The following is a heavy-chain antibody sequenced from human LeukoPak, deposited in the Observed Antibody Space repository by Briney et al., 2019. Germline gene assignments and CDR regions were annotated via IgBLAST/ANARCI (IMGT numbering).Heavy chain of an antibody. Sequence: SQTLSLTCTVSGGSISSGDYYWSWIRQPPGKGLEWIGYIYYSGSTYYNPSLKSRVTISVDTSKNQFSLKLSSVTAADTAVYYCARGLYYYDSSGPYNWFDPWGQGTLVTVSS. D-gene: IGHD3-22*01. CDR3: ARGLYYYDSSGPYNWFDP. CDR2: IYYSGST. CDR1: GGSISSGDYY. J-gene: IGHJ5*02. V-gene: IGHV4-30-4*08.